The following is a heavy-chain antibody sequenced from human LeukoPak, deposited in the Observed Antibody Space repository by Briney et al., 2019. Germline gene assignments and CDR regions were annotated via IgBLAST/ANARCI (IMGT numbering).Heavy chain of an antibody. Sequence: SETLSLTCTVSGVSITSGTYSWAWIRQPAGRGLEWIGHIFASGNTHYSPSLRSRVTISLDTSKNQVSLNLNSATAADTAVYYCSRASDEAMITRWGQGTLVTVSS. J-gene: IGHJ4*02. CDR2: IFASGNT. CDR1: GVSITSGTYS. CDR3: SRASDEAMITR. D-gene: IGHD3-16*01. V-gene: IGHV4-61*09.